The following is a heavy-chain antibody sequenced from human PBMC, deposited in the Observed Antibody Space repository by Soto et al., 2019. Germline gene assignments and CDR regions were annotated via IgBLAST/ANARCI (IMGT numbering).Heavy chain of an antibody. CDR1: GDSVSSNSAA. CDR3: AREAEKYYYGMDV. J-gene: IGHJ6*02. CDR2: TYYRSKWYN. Sequence: QALSLTCAISGDSVSSNSAACNLIRHSSSRGLEWLGRTYYRSKWYNDYAVSVKSRITINPDTSKNQFSLQLNSVTPEDTAVYYCAREAEKYYYGMDVWGQGTTVTVSS. V-gene: IGHV6-1*01.